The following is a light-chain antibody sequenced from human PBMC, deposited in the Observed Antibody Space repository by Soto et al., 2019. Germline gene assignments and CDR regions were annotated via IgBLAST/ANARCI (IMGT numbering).Light chain of an antibody. Sequence: EIVLTQSPATLSLSPGERATLSCRASQSVDSYLAWYRQKVGQAPRLLIYDASNRATGIPARFSGSGSGTDFTLTISRLEPEDFAVYYCQHRSNWPPTFGQGTRWIS. V-gene: IGKV3-11*01. CDR1: QSVDSY. CDR3: QHRSNWPPT. CDR2: DAS. J-gene: IGKJ1*01.